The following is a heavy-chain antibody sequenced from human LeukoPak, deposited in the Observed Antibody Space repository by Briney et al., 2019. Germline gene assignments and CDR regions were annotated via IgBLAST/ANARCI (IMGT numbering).Heavy chain of an antibody. CDR1: GFTFSDYY. Sequence: GGSLRLSCAASGFTFSDYYMSWIRQAPGKGVEWVSYISSSGSTIYYADSVKGRFTISRDNAKNSLYLQMNSLRAEDTAVYYCARLHYDFWSGYSFDYWGQGTLVTVSS. V-gene: IGHV3-11*01. J-gene: IGHJ4*02. CDR3: ARLHYDFWSGYSFDY. CDR2: ISSSGSTI. D-gene: IGHD3-3*01.